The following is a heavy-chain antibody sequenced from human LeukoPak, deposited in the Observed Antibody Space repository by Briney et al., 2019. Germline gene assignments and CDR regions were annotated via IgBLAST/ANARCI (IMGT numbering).Heavy chain of an antibody. J-gene: IGHJ3*02. D-gene: IGHD2-2*01. CDR3: ATRLYCSSTSCPPGWGAFDI. CDR2: ISAYNGNT. CDR1: GYAFTSYG. V-gene: IGHV1-18*01. Sequence: ASVKVSCKASGYAFTSYGISWVRQAPGQGLECMGWISAYNGNTNYAQKLQGRVTMTTDTSTSTAYMELRSLRSDDTAVYYCATRLYCSSTSCPPGWGAFDIWGQGTMVTVSS.